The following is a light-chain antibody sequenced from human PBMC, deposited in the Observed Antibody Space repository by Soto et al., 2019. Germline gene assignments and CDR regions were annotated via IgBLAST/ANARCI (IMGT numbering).Light chain of an antibody. CDR1: QSISSW. V-gene: IGKV1-5*03. CDR2: KAS. CDR3: QQYNRSPWK. J-gene: IGKJ1*01. Sequence: DIQMTQSPSTLSASVGDRVTITCRASQSISSWLAWYQQKPGKAPKLLIYKASSLESGVPSRFSGSGSGTEFTLTISSLQPDDFATYYCQQYNRSPWKFGQGTKVEIK.